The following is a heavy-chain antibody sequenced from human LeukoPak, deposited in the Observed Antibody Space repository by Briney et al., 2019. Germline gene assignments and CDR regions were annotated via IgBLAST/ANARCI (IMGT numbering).Heavy chain of an antibody. D-gene: IGHD3-10*01. CDR1: GFTFSGSA. CDR2: IRSKANSYAT. CDR3: TRHSMVRGDPFDY. Sequence: GGSLRRSCAASGFTFSGSAMHWVRQASGKGLEWVGRIRSKANSYATAYAASVKGRFTISRDDSKNTAYLQMNSLKTEDTAVYYCTRHSMVRGDPFDYWGQGTLVTVSS. V-gene: IGHV3-73*01. J-gene: IGHJ4*02.